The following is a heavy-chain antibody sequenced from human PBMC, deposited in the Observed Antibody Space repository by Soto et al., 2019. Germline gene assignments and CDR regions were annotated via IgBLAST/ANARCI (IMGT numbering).Heavy chain of an antibody. V-gene: IGHV1-18*01. CDR3: AREGQLGY. D-gene: IGHD6-6*01. CDR2: ISGYNGNT. CDR1: GYTFSSYG. Sequence: QVQLVQSGAEVKKPGASVKVSCKTSGYTFSSYGFSWVRQAPGQGLEWIGWISGYNGNTNYAQRFQGRVTMTTDTSTSTAYRELRSVGSDDTAVYYCAREGQLGYWGQGTLVTVSS. J-gene: IGHJ4*02.